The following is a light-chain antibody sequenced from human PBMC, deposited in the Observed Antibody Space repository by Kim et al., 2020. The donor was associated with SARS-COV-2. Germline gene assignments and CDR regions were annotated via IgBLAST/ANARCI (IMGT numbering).Light chain of an antibody. Sequence: LSPGERATLSCRASQSVGSYLAWYQQKRGQSPRLLIYDASNRATGIPARFSGSWSGTDFTLTISSLEPEDFAVYYCQQRSTWPLYTFGQGTKLEI. CDR1: QSVGSY. CDR3: QQRSTWPLYT. J-gene: IGKJ2*01. CDR2: DAS. V-gene: IGKV3-11*01.